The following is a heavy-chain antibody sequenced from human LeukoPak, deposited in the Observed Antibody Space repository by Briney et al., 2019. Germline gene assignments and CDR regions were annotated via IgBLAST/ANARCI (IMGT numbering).Heavy chain of an antibody. D-gene: IGHD3-10*01. V-gene: IGHV3-23*01. CDR3: AKDGVGVRGVYLFDY. J-gene: IGHJ4*02. CDR1: GFTFSSYG. CDR2: ISGSGGST. Sequence: PGGSLRLSCAASGFTFSSYGMSWVRQAPGKVLEWVSAISGSGGSTYYADSVKGWFTISRDNSKNTLYLQMNSLRAEDTAVYYCAKDGVGVRGVYLFDYWGQGTLVTVSS.